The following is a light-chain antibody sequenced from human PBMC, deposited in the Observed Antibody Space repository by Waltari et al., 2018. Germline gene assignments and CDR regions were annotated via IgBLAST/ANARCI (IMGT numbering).Light chain of an antibody. CDR1: SSDVCGYNS. CDR3: SSYTSSRTVV. V-gene: IGLV2-14*03. J-gene: IGLJ3*02. CDR2: DVN. Sequence: QSALAQPASVSGSPGQSITISCPGTSSDVCGYNSVSGYQHHPDKAPRLLVYDVNTRPSGVSDRFSGSKSVNTASLTISGLQAEDEADYFCSSYTSSRTVVFGGGTKLTVL.